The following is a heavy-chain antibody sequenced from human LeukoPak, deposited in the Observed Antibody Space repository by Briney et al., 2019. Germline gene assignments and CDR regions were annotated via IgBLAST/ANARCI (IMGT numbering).Heavy chain of an antibody. CDR2: LTPFNGNT. V-gene: IGHV1-45*02. J-gene: IGHJ4*02. CDR3: AIDYGGSQSFDY. Sequence: ASVKVSCKASGYTFTYRYLHWVRQAPGQALEWMGRLTPFNGNTNYAQKFQDRVTITRDKSMNTAYMELSSLISEDTAMYYCAIDYGGSQSFDYWGQGTLVTVSS. CDR1: GYTFTYRY. D-gene: IGHD4-23*01.